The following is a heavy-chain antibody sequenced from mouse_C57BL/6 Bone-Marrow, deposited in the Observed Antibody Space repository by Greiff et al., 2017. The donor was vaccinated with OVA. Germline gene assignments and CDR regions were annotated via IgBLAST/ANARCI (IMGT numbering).Heavy chain of an antibody. D-gene: IGHD1-1*01. Sequence: EVQGVESGGGLVQPGGSLKLSCAASGFTFSDYGMAWVRQAPRKGPEWVAFISNLAYSIYYADAVTGRFTISRENAKNTLYLERSSLRSEDTAMYYCARQRGDYYGSSYSYFDVWGTGTTVTVSS. CDR2: ISNLAYSI. J-gene: IGHJ1*03. CDR3: ARQRGDYYGSSYSYFDV. V-gene: IGHV5-15*01. CDR1: GFTFSDYG.